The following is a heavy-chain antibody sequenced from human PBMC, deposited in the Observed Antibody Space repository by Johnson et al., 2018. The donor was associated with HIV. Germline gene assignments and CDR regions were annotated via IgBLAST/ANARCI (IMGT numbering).Heavy chain of an antibody. CDR2: VSGSCGSGGST. CDR3: ARDPYCSGGSCYDSSAFDI. CDR1: GYTFSSYA. V-gene: IGHV3-23*04. Sequence: EVQLVESGGGLVRRGGSLRLSCAASGYTFSSYAMSWVRQAPGTGLEWISAVSGSCGSGGSTYYADSVKGRFPISRDNSKNTLYLQMNSLRAEDTAVYYCARDPYCSGGSCYDSSAFDIWGQGTMVTVSS. D-gene: IGHD2-15*01. J-gene: IGHJ3*02.